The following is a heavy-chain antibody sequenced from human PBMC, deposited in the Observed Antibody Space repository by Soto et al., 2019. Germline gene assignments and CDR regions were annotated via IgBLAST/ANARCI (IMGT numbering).Heavy chain of an antibody. D-gene: IGHD6-13*01. V-gene: IGHV1-69*12. CDR3: AREAAAAGTFGEDAFDI. CDR1: GDTFSNYA. CDR2: IVPIFSTT. J-gene: IGHJ3*02. Sequence: QVQLVQSGAEVKKPGSSVKVACKVSGDTFSNYAINWVRQAPGQGLEWMGAIVPIFSTTNYAQKFQGRVTITADESTITAYMELSSLRSDDTATYYCAREAAAAGTFGEDAFDIWGQGTMVTVSS.